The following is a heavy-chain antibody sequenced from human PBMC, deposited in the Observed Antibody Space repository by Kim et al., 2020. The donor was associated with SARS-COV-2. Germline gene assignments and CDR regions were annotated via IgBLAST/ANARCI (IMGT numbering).Heavy chain of an antibody. D-gene: IGHD3-3*01. J-gene: IGHJ6*03. CDR1: GGSINTNY. CDR3: ARGKAGVGYYSSDYYYYM. CDR2: IYFTGTT. V-gene: IGHV4-59*01. Sequence: SETLSRTCSVSGGSINTNYWSWIRQAPGKGLEWIGYIYFTGTTNYNPSLNSRVIISVDTSKKQFSLKMTSVTAADSAVYYCARGKAGVGYYSSDYYYYM.